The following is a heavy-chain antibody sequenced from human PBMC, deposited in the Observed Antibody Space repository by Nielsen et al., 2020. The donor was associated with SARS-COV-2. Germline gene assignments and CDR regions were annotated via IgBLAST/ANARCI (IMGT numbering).Heavy chain of an antibody. Sequence: GSLRLSCTVSGGSISHFYWSWIRQPPGKGLEWIGYIYHYGRTDFNPSLESRATISVDTSKNQLSLKLSSVTAADTAVYYCASGRYCSGGSCYSTGRYYGMDVWGQGTTVTVSS. CDR2: IYHYGRT. CDR1: GGSISHFY. CDR3: ASGRYCSGGSCYSTGRYYGMDV. J-gene: IGHJ6*02. D-gene: IGHD2-15*01. V-gene: IGHV4-59*01.